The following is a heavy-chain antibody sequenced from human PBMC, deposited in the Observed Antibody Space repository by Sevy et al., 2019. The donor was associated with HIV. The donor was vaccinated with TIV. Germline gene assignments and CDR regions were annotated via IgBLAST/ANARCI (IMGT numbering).Heavy chain of an antibody. D-gene: IGHD3-10*01. CDR3: ARDGGRITMVQGVLAYYHGMDV. J-gene: IGHJ6*02. CDR1: GLTFSIYS. V-gene: IGHV3-21*01. CDR2: SSSSSNYI. Sequence: GGSLRLSCAASGLTFSIYSMNWVRQAPGKGLEWVSASSSSSNYIYYADSVKGRFTISRDNAKNSLYLQMNSLRAEDTAVYYCARDGGRITMVQGVLAYYHGMDVWGQGTTVTVSS.